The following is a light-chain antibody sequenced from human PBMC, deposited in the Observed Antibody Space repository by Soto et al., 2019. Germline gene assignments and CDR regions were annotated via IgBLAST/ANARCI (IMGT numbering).Light chain of an antibody. V-gene: IGKV1-8*01. CDR3: QQYYNSPT. CDR2: GAS. CDR1: QGISSY. J-gene: IGKJ1*01. Sequence: AIRMPPSPSSLSASTGARVTLTFRASQGISSYLAWYQQKPGKAPKLLIYGASTLQSGLPSRFSGSGSGTDFTLTISCLQSEEFATYDCQQYYNSPTCGQGTKVDIK.